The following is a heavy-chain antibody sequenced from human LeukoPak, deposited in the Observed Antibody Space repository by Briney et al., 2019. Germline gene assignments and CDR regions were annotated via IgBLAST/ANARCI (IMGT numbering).Heavy chain of an antibody. CDR2: IYYSGST. D-gene: IGHD3-22*01. CDR3: ARDHYYDSSGYYHGPSHAFDI. CDR1: GGSISSYY. Sequence: SETLSLTCTVSGGSISSYYWSWIRQPPGKGLEWIGYIYYSGSTNYNPSLKSRVTISVDTSKNQFSLKLSSVTAADTAVYYCARDHYYDSSGYYHGPSHAFDIWGQGTMVTVSS. J-gene: IGHJ3*02. V-gene: IGHV4-59*01.